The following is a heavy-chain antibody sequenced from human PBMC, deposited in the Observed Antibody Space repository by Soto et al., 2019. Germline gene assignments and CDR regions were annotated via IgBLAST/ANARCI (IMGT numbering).Heavy chain of an antibody. CDR3: ARDTRGGGFFDL. CDR1: GFTFSDYY. D-gene: IGHD3-10*01. CDR2: ISSSGSYT. V-gene: IGHV3-11*06. Sequence: QVQLVESGGGLVKPGGSLRLSCAASGFTFSDYYMSWIRQAPGKGLEWVAYISSSGSYTKYADSVKGRFTISRDNATNALDLQMDSLRPEDTAVYYCARDTRGGGFFDLLGRGTLVTVSS. J-gene: IGHJ2*01.